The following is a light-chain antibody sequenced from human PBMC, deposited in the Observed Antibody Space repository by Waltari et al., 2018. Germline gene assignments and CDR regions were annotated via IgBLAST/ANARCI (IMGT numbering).Light chain of an antibody. CDR1: QGISSY. CDR2: AAS. V-gene: IGKV1-9*01. CDR3: QELNTYPQSLT. Sequence: DIQLTQSPSFLSASIGDRVTITTRASQGISSYLTWYQQKPGKAPTLLIYAASTLQSGVPSRFSGSGSGTEFTLTISSLQPEDFATYYCQELNTYPQSLTFGGGTKVEI. J-gene: IGKJ4*01.